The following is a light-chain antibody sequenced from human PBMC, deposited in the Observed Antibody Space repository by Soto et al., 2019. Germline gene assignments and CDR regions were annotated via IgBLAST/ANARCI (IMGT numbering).Light chain of an antibody. V-gene: IGKV1-33*01. CDR3: QPYDGLPIT. CDR2: AAS. CDR1: QGISNY. J-gene: IGKJ4*01. Sequence: DIQMTQSPSSLSASVGDRVMITCQASQGISNYLNWYQQKPGKAPKLLISAASNLETGVPRRFSGGGSATHFTFIISSLQPEDIATYYCQPYDGLPITFGGGTKVGI.